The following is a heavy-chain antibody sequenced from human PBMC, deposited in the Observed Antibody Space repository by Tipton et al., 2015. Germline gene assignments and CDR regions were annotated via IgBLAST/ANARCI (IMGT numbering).Heavy chain of an antibody. J-gene: IGHJ4*02. CDR1: GYSITNNFF. D-gene: IGHD2-21*01. CDR3: ARDLGAYCGGYCFLD. V-gene: IGHV4-38-2*02. Sequence: TLSLTCDVSGYSITNNFFWGWIRQPPGKGLEWIASIYHSGSTYYNPLLKSRVTISVDTSKNQFSLKLNSVTAADTAVYYCARDLGAYCGGYCFLDWGLGTLVTVSS. CDR2: IYHSGST.